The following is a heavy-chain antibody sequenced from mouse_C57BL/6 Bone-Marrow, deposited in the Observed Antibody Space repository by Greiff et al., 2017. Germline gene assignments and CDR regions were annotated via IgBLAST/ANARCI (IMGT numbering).Heavy chain of an antibody. CDR2: INPYNGGT. J-gene: IGHJ2*01. Sequence: EVQLQQSGPVLVKPGASVKMSCKASGYTFTDYYMNWVKQSHGKSLEWIGVINPYNGGTSYNQKFKGKATLPVDKSSSTAYMELNSLTSEDSAVYYCAPNHGYGVFDDWGQGTTLTVSS. CDR3: APNHGYGVFDD. CDR1: GYTFTDYY. D-gene: IGHD2-2*01. V-gene: IGHV1-19*01.